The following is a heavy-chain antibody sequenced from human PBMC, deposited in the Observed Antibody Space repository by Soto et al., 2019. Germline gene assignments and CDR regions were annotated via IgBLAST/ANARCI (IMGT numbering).Heavy chain of an antibody. D-gene: IGHD6-13*01. J-gene: IGHJ4*02. Sequence: GGSLRLSCAASGFTFSDYYMSWIRQAPGKGLEWVSYISSSSSYTNYADSVKGRFTISRDNAKNSLYLQMNSLRAEDTAVYYCARDSQRIAAADLSRPFDYWGQGTLVTVSS. V-gene: IGHV3-11*06. CDR2: ISSSSSYT. CDR1: GFTFSDYY. CDR3: ARDSQRIAAADLSRPFDY.